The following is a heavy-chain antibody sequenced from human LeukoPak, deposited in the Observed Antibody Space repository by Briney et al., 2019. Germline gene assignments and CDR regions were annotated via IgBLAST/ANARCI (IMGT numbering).Heavy chain of an antibody. Sequence: ASVKVSCKASGGTFSSYAISWVRQAPGQGLEWMGGIIPIFGTANYAQKSQGRVTITTDESTSTAYMELSSLRSEDTAVYYCARDIAAAGTFDYWGQGTLVTVSS. D-gene: IGHD6-13*01. CDR3: ARDIAAAGTFDY. CDR1: GGTFSSYA. CDR2: IIPIFGTA. J-gene: IGHJ4*02. V-gene: IGHV1-69*05.